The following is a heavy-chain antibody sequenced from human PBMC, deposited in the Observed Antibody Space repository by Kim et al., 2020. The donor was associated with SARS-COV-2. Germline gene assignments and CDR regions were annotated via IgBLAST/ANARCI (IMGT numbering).Heavy chain of an antibody. CDR1: GGSISSSSYY. Sequence: SQTLSLTCTVSGGSISSSSYYWGWIRQPPGKGLEWIGSIYYSGSTYYNPSLKSRVTISVDTSKNQFSLKLSSVTAADTAVYYCARHGNRIAAAGSFDYWGQGTLVTVSS. CDR2: IYYSGST. D-gene: IGHD6-13*01. CDR3: ARHGNRIAAAGSFDY. V-gene: IGHV4-39*01. J-gene: IGHJ4*02.